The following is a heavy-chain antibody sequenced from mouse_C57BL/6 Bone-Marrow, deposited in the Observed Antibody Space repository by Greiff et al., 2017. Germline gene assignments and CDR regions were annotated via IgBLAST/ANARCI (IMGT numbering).Heavy chain of an antibody. Sequence: VQLQQPGAELVRPGTSVKLSCKASGYTFTSYWMHWVKQRPGQGLEWIGVIDPSDSYTNYNQKFKGKATLTVDTSSSTAYMQLSSLTSEDSAVYYCARDDDYDDWYCDVWGTGTTVTVSS. CDR1: GYTFTSYW. D-gene: IGHD2-4*01. V-gene: IGHV1-59*01. CDR3: ARDDDYDDWYCDV. J-gene: IGHJ1*03. CDR2: IDPSDSYT.